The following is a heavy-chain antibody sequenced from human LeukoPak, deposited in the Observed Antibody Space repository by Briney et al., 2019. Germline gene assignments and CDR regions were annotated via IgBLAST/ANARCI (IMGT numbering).Heavy chain of an antibody. V-gene: IGHV3-23*01. CDR1: AFTFSNYA. J-gene: IGHJ4*02. CDR3: AKDDPTGRYL. CDR2: ISGSGGST. D-gene: IGHD1-26*01. Sequence: GGSLRLSCAASAFTFSNYAMNWVRQAPGKGLEWVSSISGSGGSTYYADSVKGRFTISRDNSKNTLYLQVNSLRAEDTAVYYCAKDDPTGRYLWGQGTLVPVSS.